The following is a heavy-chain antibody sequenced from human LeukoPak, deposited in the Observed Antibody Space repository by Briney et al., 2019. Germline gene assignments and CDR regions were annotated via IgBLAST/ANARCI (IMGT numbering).Heavy chain of an antibody. V-gene: IGHV3-48*04. CDR2: ISSSSSTI. J-gene: IGHJ6*03. D-gene: IGHD6-13*01. CDR1: GFTFSSYS. CDR3: AREIAAAGQRYYYYYYMDV. Sequence: GGSLRLSCAASGFTFSSYSMNWGRQAPGKGLEWGSYISSSSSTIYYADSVKGRFTISRDNAKNSLYLQMNSLRAEDTAVYYCAREIAAAGQRYYYYYYMDVWGKGTTVTVSS.